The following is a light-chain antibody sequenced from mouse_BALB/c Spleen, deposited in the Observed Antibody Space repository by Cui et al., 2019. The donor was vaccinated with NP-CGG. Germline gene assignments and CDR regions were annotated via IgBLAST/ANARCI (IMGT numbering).Light chain of an antibody. CDR3: ALWYSNHWV. Sequence: QAFVTQESASTTSPGEPVTLTCRSSTGAVTTSNYANWVQEKPDHLFTGLIGGTNNRAPGVPARFSGSLIGDKAALTITGAQTEDEAIYFCALWYSNHWVFGGGTKLTVL. J-gene: IGLJ1*01. CDR2: GTN. CDR1: TGAVTTSNY. V-gene: IGLV1*01.